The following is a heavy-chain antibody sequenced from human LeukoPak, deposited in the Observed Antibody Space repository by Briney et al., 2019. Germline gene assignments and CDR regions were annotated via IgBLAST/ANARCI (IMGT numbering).Heavy chain of an antibody. CDR3: AKARTANDYGSGSFYKGFDS. V-gene: IGHV3-23*01. CDR2: VSASGFT. D-gene: IGHD3-10*01. CDR1: GFSAFGLSSCA. J-gene: IGHJ4*02. Sequence: GGSLRLSCVASGFSAFGLSSCAMSWVRQAPGKGLEWVSVVSASGFTSYGDSVKGRFTISRDKSKNTVHLDMNTLRAEDTARYYCAKARTANDYGSGSFYKGFDSWGQGTLVTVSS.